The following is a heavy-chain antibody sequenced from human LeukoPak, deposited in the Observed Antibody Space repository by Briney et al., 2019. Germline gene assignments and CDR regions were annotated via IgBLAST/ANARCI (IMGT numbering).Heavy chain of an antibody. J-gene: IGHJ4*02. CDR2: MNWNGVNT. Sequence: SLRLSCAASRFTFDGYAMHWVRQGPGKGLEWISGMNWNGVNTDYADSVKGRFTISRENAQNSLYLQMSSLRPEDTALYYCVKADCSSTSCLTDSWGQGTPVIVSS. CDR1: RFTFDGYA. CDR3: VKADCSSTSCLTDS. D-gene: IGHD2-2*01. V-gene: IGHV3-9*01.